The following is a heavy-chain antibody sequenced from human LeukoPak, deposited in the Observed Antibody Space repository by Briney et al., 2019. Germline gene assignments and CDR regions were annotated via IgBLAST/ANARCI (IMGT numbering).Heavy chain of an antibody. CDR2: INHSGST. V-gene: IGHV4-34*01. D-gene: IGHD3-10*01. J-gene: IGHJ4*02. CDR1: GGSFSGYY. Sequence: TSETLSLTCAVYGGSFSGYYWSWIRQPPGKGLEWIGEINHSGSTNYNPSLKSRVTISVDTSKNQFSLKLSSVTAADTAVYYCARGGVLSLGYGSGSPKSRAFDYWGQGTLVTVSS. CDR3: ARGGVLSLGYGSGSPKSRAFDY.